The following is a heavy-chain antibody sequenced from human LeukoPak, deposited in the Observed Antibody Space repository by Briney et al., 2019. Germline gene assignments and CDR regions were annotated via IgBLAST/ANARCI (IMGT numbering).Heavy chain of an antibody. J-gene: IGHJ4*02. Sequence: GGSLRLSCAASGFTFSSYSMNWVRQAPGKGLEWVSYISSSSSTIYYADSVKGRFTISRDNSKNTLYLQMNSLRAEDTAVYYCAKEGTTMVRGVIMRTNDFDYWGQGTLVTVSS. CDR2: ISSSSSTI. V-gene: IGHV3-48*01. D-gene: IGHD3-10*01. CDR1: GFTFSSYS. CDR3: AKEGTTMVRGVIMRTNDFDY.